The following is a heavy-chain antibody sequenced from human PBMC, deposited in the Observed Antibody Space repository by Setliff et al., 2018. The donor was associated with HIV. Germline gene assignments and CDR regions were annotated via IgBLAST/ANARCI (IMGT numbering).Heavy chain of an antibody. J-gene: IGHJ1*01. Sequence: GGSLRLSCGASGFSFGENWMSWVRQAAGKGLEWVANIKEDGTEEYYVDSVKGRFTISRDNAKNSLYLQMSSLRAEDTAVYYCAKDRAAVPKYFQHWGQGTLVTVSS. CDR1: GFSFGENW. CDR3: AKDRAAVPKYFQH. CDR2: IKEDGTEE. V-gene: IGHV3-7*01. D-gene: IGHD6-13*01.